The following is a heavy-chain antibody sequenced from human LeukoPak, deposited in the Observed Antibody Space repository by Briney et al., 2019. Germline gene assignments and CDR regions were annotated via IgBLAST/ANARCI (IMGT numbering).Heavy chain of an antibody. D-gene: IGHD1-26*01. V-gene: IGHV3-48*01. Sequence: GGSLRLSCAASAFTFSDYSMNWVRQAPGKGLEWVSYISGRSSTIYYADSVKGRFTISRDNAKNSMYLQMNSLRAEDTAVYYCARDRIKSGSYYFDYWGQGTLVTVSS. CDR1: AFTFSDYS. J-gene: IGHJ4*02. CDR3: ARDRIKSGSYYFDY. CDR2: ISGRSSTI.